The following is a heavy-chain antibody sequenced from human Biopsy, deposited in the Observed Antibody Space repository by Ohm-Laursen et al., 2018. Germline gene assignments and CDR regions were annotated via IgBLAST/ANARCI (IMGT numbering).Heavy chain of an antibody. CDR2: ISSRSSDI. J-gene: IGHJ6*02. Sequence: SLRLSCAASEFNVDRNHMNWVRQAPGEGLEWVSSISSRSSDIYYADSVKGRFTTSRDNAKNSLFLHMNSLRAEDTAVYYCARESALKWYQSLSYFNGMDVWGQGTTVTVSS. CDR3: ARESALKWYQSLSYFNGMDV. D-gene: IGHD2-2*01. CDR1: EFNVDRNH. V-gene: IGHV3-21*01.